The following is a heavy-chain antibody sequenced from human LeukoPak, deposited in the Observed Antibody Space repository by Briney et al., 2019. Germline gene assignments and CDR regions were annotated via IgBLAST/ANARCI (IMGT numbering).Heavy chain of an antibody. CDR3: ARAPLPIGGRGSLFDY. Sequence: PGGSLRLSCAASGFTFSDYSMNWVRQAPGKGLEWVSYISYSRTTIYYADSVKGRFTISRDNAKNSLYLQMNSLRAEDTAVYYCARAPLPIGGRGSLFDYWGQGTLVTVSS. D-gene: IGHD2-8*01. V-gene: IGHV3-48*04. CDR2: ISYSRTTI. CDR1: GFTFSDYS. J-gene: IGHJ4*02.